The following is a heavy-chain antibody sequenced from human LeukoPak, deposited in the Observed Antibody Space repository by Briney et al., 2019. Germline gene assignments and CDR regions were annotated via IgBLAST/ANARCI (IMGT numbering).Heavy chain of an antibody. CDR3: ARDEPLDSSGYYMGNWFDP. CDR2: IYHSGST. D-gene: IGHD3-22*01. Sequence: SETLSLTCTVSGGSINNYYWTWIRQPPGKGLEWIGSIYHSGSTYYNSSLKSRVTISVDTSKNQFSLKLSSVTAADTAVYYCARDEPLDSSGYYMGNWFDPWGQGTLVTVSS. CDR1: GGSINNYY. J-gene: IGHJ5*02. V-gene: IGHV4-38-2*02.